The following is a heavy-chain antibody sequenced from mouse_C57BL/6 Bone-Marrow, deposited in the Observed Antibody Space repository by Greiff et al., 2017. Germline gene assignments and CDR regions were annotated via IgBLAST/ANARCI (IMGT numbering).Heavy chain of an antibody. CDR3: TRLSWFAY. CDR2: LRNKANNRAS. J-gene: IGHJ3*01. Sequence: EVQRVESGGGLVQPGGSMKLSCAASGFTFSDDWMDWVRQSPEKGLEWVAELRNKANNRASYYDVSVKGRFTIARDDSKSIVYLQMNSLRSEDTGFYYCTRLSWFAYCGQGTLVTVSA. CDR1: GFTFSDDW. V-gene: IGHV6-6*01.